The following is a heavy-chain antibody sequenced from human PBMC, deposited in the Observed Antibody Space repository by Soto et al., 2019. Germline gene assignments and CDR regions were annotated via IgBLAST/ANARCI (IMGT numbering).Heavy chain of an antibody. V-gene: IGHV3-23*01. D-gene: IGHD3-3*02. CDR3: AALACYYYYMVV. J-gene: IGHJ6*03. Sequence: EVQLLESGGGLVQPGGSLRLSCAASGFTFSSYAMSWVRQAPGKGLEGVSAISGSGGSTYYADSVKGRFSISRDNSKNPLYLQMSSLRAEDTAVYYCAALACYYYYMVVGGKGTTLTVSS. CDR1: GFTFSSYA. CDR2: ISGSGGST.